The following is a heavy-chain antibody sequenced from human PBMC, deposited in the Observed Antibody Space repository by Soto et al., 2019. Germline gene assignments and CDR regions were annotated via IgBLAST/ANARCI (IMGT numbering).Heavy chain of an antibody. CDR3: AREGVLLWFGESGYGMDV. Sequence: EVQLVESGGGLIQPGGSLRLSCAASGFTVSSNYMSWVRQAPGKGLEWVSVIYSGGSTYYADPVKGRFTISRDNSKNTLYLQMNSLRAEDTAVYYCAREGVLLWFGESGYGMDVWGQGTTVTVSS. CDR1: GFTVSSNY. D-gene: IGHD3-10*01. CDR2: IYSGGST. V-gene: IGHV3-53*01. J-gene: IGHJ6*02.